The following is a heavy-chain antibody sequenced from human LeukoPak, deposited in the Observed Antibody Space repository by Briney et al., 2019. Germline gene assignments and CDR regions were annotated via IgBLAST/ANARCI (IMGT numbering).Heavy chain of an antibody. V-gene: IGHV3-30*02. CDR3: VKDLMWYHMDV. CDR2: IRYGGSDE. Sequence: QSGGSLRLSCEASGFTFSNYGMHWVRQAPGKGLEWVAFIRYGGSDEYYADSVKGRFIISRDNSKNTLYLEMNSLRAEDTAVYYCVKDLMWYHMDVWGRGTTVIVSS. D-gene: IGHD2-15*01. CDR1: GFTFSNYG. J-gene: IGHJ6*04.